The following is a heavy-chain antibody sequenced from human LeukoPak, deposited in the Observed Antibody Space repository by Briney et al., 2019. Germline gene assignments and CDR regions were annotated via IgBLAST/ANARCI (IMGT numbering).Heavy chain of an antibody. D-gene: IGHD3-16*01. Sequence: GGSLRLSCAASGFTFSSYAMSWVRQAPGKGLEWVSLIIDDGHTTSYADSVKGRFTISRDSSKNTLFLQMNSLRAEDTAVYYCAKYGGHPLPHYYLDCWGQGTQVTVSS. J-gene: IGHJ4*02. V-gene: IGHV3-23*01. CDR3: AKYGGHPLPHYYLDC. CDR2: IIDDGHTT. CDR1: GFTFSSYA.